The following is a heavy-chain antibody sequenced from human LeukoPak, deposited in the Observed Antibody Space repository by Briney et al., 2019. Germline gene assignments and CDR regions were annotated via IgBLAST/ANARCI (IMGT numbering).Heavy chain of an antibody. CDR1: GGSISSSNW. CDR3: ARAVSSSSDPFDY. V-gene: IGHV4-4*02. Sequence: SETLSLTCAVSGGSISSSNWWSWVRQPPGKGLEWIGEIYHSGSTNYNPSLKSRVTISVDKSKNQFSLKLSSVTAADTAVYYCARAVSSSSDPFDYWGQGTLVTVSS. CDR2: IYHSGST. D-gene: IGHD6-6*01. J-gene: IGHJ4*02.